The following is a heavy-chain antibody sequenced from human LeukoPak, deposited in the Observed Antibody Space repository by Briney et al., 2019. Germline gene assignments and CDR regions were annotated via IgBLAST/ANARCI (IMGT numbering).Heavy chain of an antibody. V-gene: IGHV3-21*04. Sequence: GESLRLSCAASGFTFSTYSLNWVRQAPGKGLEWVSFISSSSRYIYYADSVKGRFTISRDNSKNTLYLQMNSLRAEDTAVYYCAKGAERNYYDSSGCQNYWGQGTLVTVSS. J-gene: IGHJ4*02. CDR2: ISSSSRYI. CDR3: AKGAERNYYDSSGCQNY. D-gene: IGHD3-22*01. CDR1: GFTFSTYS.